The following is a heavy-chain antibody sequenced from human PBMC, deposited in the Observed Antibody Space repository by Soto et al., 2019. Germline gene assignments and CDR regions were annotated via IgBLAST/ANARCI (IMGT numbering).Heavy chain of an antibody. V-gene: IGHV1-69*04. J-gene: IGHJ4*02. CDR1: GDTFSFYS. CDR2: VNPILSMS. D-gene: IGHD3-10*01. Sequence: QVQLVQSGAEVKRPGSSVKVSCKASGDTFSFYSINWVRQAPGLGLEWMGRVNPILSMSNYAQRFKGRVTMTAAKSTSTAYMELSGLRSEDTAMYYCATSYGSGYRAFDYWGQGALVTVSS. CDR3: ATSYGSGYRAFDY.